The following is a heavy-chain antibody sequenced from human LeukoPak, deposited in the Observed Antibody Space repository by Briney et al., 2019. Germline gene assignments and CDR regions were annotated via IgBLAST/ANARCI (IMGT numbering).Heavy chain of an antibody. J-gene: IGHJ4*02. CDR3: ARESGIMITFGGPQTGGYFDY. CDR1: GGSIGSSSYY. CDR2: IYYSGST. V-gene: IGHV4-39*07. D-gene: IGHD3-16*01. Sequence: PSETLSLTCTVSGGSIGSSSYYWGWIRQPPGKGLEWIGSIYYSGSTYYNPSLKSRVTISVDTSKNQFSLKLSSVTAADTAVYYCARESGIMITFGGPQTGGYFDYWGQGTLVTVSS.